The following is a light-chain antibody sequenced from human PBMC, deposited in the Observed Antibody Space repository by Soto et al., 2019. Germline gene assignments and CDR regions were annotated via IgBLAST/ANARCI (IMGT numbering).Light chain of an antibody. CDR2: DVS. Sequence: QSALTQPRSVSGSPGQSVTISCTGTSSDVGGYNLVSWYQQHPGKAPKLMIYDVSKRPSGVPDRFSGSKSGNTASLTISGLQAEDEADYYCYSYAGIYTFYVFGTGTKVTVL. J-gene: IGLJ1*01. CDR3: YSYAGIYTFYV. V-gene: IGLV2-11*01. CDR1: SSDVGGYNL.